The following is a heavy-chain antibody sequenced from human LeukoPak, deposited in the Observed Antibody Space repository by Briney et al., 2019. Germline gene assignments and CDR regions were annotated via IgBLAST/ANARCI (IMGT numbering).Heavy chain of an antibody. CDR3: VRDFVMITFGGVPYGMDV. D-gene: IGHD3-16*01. CDR1: GFTFSSYS. J-gene: IGHJ6*02. CDR2: ISSSSSTI. V-gene: IGHV3-48*02. Sequence: GGSLRLSCAASGFTFSSYSMNWVRQAPGKGLEWVSYISSSSSTIYYADSVKGRFTISRDNAKNSLYLQMNSLRDEDTAVYYCVRDFVMITFGGVPYGMDVWGQGTTVTVSS.